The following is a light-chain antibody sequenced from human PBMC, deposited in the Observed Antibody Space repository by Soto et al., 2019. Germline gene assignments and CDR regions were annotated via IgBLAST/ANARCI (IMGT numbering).Light chain of an antibody. J-gene: IGLJ1*01. CDR2: EVT. V-gene: IGLV2-14*01. CDR1: RDDIGAYDY. CDR3: SSYTSSSTQV. Sequence: QSALTQPASVSGSPGQSITISCAGTRDDIGAYDYVSWYQQHPGNAPKLLVYEVTNRPSGVSDRFSGSKSGNTASLTISGLQAEDEADYYCSSYTSSSTQVFGTGTKLTVL.